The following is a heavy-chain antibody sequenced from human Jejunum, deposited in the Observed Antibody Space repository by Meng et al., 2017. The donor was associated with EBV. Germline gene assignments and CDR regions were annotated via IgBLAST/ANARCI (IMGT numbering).Heavy chain of an antibody. D-gene: IGHD3-10*01. CDR1: GGSISSSSYP. CDR3: ARRGGEGWFDP. V-gene: IGHV4-39*01. Sequence: QLQLQESGPGLVKPSETLSLTCTVSGGSISSSSYPWGWIRQPPGKGLEWIGSIYYSGSTYYNPSLKSRVTISVDTSKNQFSLKLSSVTAADTAVYYCARRGGEGWFDPWGQGTLVTVSS. J-gene: IGHJ5*02. CDR2: IYYSGST.